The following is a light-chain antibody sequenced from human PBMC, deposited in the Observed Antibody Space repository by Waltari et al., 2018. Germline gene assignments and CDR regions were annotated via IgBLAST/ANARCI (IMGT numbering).Light chain of an antibody. V-gene: IGKV4-1*01. J-gene: IGKJ3*01. CDR2: GAS. CDR1: QSVLYSSNNNNY. Sequence: DIVMTQSPDSLAVSLGERATIHCKSSQSVLYSSNNNNYLAWYQQKPGQPPKLLIYGASTRESGVPDRFSGSGSGTDFTLTISSLQAEDVAVYYCQQYYSTPLTFGPGTKVDIK. CDR3: QQYYSTPLT.